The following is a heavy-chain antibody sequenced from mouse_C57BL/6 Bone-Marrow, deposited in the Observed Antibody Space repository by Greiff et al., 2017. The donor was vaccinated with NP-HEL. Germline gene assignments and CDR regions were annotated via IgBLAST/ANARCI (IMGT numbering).Heavy chain of an antibody. J-gene: IGHJ4*01. CDR2: IYPRSGNT. Sequence: VKLVESGAELARPGASVKLSCKASGYTFTSYGISWVKQRTGQGLEWIGEIYPRSGNTYYNEKFKGKATLTADKSSSTAYMELRSQTSEDSAVYFCARRHYGSRGDAMDYWGQGTSVTVSS. CDR1: GYTFTSYG. D-gene: IGHD1-1*01. V-gene: IGHV1-81*01. CDR3: ARRHYGSRGDAMDY.